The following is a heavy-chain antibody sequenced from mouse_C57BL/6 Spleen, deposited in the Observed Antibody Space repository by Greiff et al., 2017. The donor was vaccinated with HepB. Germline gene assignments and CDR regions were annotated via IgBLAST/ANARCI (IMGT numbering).Heavy chain of an antibody. CDR1: GFTFSDYG. CDR3: ARGNYYGSSSPDYYAMDY. CDR2: ISSGSSTI. V-gene: IGHV5-17*01. Sequence: EVMLVESGGGLVKPGGSLKLSCAASGFTFSDYGMHWVRQAPEKGLEWVAYISSGSSTIYYADTVKGRFTISRVNAKNTLFLQMTSLRSEDTAMYYCARGNYYGSSSPDYYAMDYWGQGTSVTVSS. D-gene: IGHD1-1*01. J-gene: IGHJ4*01.